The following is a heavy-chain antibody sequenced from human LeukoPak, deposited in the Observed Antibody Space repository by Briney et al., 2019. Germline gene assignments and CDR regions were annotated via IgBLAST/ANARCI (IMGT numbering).Heavy chain of an antibody. CDR1: GGSFSGYY. V-gene: IGHV4-34*01. J-gene: IGHJ4*02. CDR2: INHSGST. Sequence: SETLSLTCAVYGGSFSGYYWSWIRQPPGKGLEWIGEINHSGSTNYNPSLKSLVTISVDTSKNQFSLKLSSVTVADTAVYYCARADLALAPFDYWGQGTLVTVSS. CDR3: ARADLALAPFDY. D-gene: IGHD3-3*01.